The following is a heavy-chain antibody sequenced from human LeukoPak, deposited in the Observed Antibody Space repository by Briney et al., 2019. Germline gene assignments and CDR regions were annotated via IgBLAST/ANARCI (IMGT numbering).Heavy chain of an antibody. CDR1: GFTFSDHY. J-gene: IGHJ4*02. V-gene: IGHV3-72*01. D-gene: IGHD3-3*01. Sequence: PGGSLRLSCAASGFTFSDHYMDWVRQAPGKGLEWVGRTRNKANSHTAEYAASVKGRFTISRDDSKNSLYLQMNSLKTEDTAVYYCARYDFWSGAGYWGQGTLVTVSS. CDR2: TRNKANSHTA. CDR3: ARYDFWSGAGY.